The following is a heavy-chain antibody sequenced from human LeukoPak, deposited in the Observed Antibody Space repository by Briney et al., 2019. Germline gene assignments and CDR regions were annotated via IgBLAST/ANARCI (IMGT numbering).Heavy chain of an antibody. J-gene: IGHJ5*02. Sequence: SETLSLTCTVSGGSISSSSYNWAWIRQPPGTGLEWIGNIDNIGSTYYNPSLQSRVTISVDKSKDQLSLKLNSVTAADTAMYYCARPPGIAAAWFNPWGQGTLVTVSS. V-gene: IGHV4-39*01. CDR3: ARPPGIAAAWFNP. CDR1: GGSISSSSYN. CDR2: IDNIGST. D-gene: IGHD6-25*01.